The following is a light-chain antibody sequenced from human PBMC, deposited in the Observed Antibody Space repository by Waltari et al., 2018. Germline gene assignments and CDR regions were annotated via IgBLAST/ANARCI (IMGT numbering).Light chain of an antibody. CDR1: QSISSN. CDR3: QQYNNWPPLT. Sequence: EIVMTQSPATLSVSPGEGATLSCRASQSISSNLAWFPQKPGQAPRILIYGASTRAPGIPARFSGSGSGTEFTLTISSLQSEDFAIYYCQQYNNWPPLTFGQGTRLEIK. V-gene: IGKV3-15*01. J-gene: IGKJ5*01. CDR2: GAS.